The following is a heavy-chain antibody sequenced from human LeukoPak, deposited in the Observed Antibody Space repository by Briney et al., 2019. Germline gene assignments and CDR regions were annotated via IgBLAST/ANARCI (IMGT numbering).Heavy chain of an antibody. D-gene: IGHD2-8*01. CDR1: GFIFSAYT. Sequence: PGGSLRLSCAAPGFIFSAYTMHWVRQGPGKGLVWVSRIGPDGSGTTYADSVKGRFTNFRDNAKNTLYLQMSSLRAEDTAVYYCARSGVAYGMDVWGQGTTVTVSS. CDR3: ARSGVAYGMDV. J-gene: IGHJ6*02. CDR2: IGPDGSGT. V-gene: IGHV3-74*01.